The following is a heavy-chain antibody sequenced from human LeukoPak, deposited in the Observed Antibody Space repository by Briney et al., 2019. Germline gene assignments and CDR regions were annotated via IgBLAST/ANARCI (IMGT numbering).Heavy chain of an antibody. J-gene: IGHJ4*02. D-gene: IGHD4-17*01. CDR2: ISGSSSHT. CDR1: GFTFSIYA. V-gene: IGHV3-23*01. Sequence: GGSLRLSCAASGFTFSIYAMSWVRQAPGKGLEWVSGISGSSSHTLDADSVRGRFIISRDNTRNTLYLHMNSMRAEDTVLYYCAKEGDYSNAAPEWGFDSWGQGTLVTVSS. CDR3: AKEGDYSNAAPEWGFDS.